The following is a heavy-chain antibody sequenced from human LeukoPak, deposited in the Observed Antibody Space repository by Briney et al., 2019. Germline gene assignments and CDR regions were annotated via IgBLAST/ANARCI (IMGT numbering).Heavy chain of an antibody. J-gene: IGHJ4*02. CDR3: AREYCGSATCYFDY. D-gene: IGHD2-2*01. CDR2: IYYTGST. V-gene: IGHV4-59*11. CDR1: GGPINSHY. Sequence: SETLSLTCTDSGGPINSHYWTWVRQPPAKGLEWIGYIYYTGSTIYNPSLKSRVTISVDMSKNQFSLKLSSVTAADTAIYYCAREYCGSATCYFDYWGQGALVTVSS.